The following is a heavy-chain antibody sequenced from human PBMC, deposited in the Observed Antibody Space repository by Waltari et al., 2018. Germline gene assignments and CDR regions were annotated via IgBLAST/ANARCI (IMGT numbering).Heavy chain of an antibody. CDR2: ISYDGNNK. Sequence: QVQLVESGEGVVQPGRSLRLSCAASGFTFSTFAMPWVRQVPGKGLGWVSGISYDGNNKFYADSVKGRFTISRDNSKNMLQLQMNSLRVEDTAIYYCVKDRGTGDGMYYFNNWGQGTLVTVSS. V-gene: IGHV3-30-3*01. CDR1: GFTFSTFA. D-gene: IGHD7-27*01. CDR3: VKDRGTGDGMYYFNN. J-gene: IGHJ4*02.